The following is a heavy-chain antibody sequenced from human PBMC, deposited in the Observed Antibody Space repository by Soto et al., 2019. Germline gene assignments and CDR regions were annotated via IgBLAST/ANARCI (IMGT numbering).Heavy chain of an antibody. Sequence: GGSLRLSCEASGFTFSDHYMDWVRQAPGKGLEWVGRTRNKANSYTTEYAESVKGRFTSSRDDSKNSLYLQMYSLKTEDTAFSYCASSPRSSYSGMDVWGQGTPVTVSS. D-gene: IGHD2-15*01. V-gene: IGHV3-72*01. CDR3: ASSPRSSYSGMDV. CDR1: GFTFSDHY. CDR2: TRNKANSYTT. J-gene: IGHJ6*02.